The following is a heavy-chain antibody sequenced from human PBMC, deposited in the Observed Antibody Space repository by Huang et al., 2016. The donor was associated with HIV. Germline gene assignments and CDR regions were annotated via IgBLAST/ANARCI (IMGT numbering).Heavy chain of an antibody. CDR3: ARGPDYYDSSGREAFDI. CDR1: GGSFSGYY. D-gene: IGHD3-22*01. CDR2: INHSGSN. J-gene: IGHJ3*02. Sequence: QVQLQQWGAGLLKPSETLSLTCAVFGGSFSGYYWSWIRQPPGKGLEWIGEINHSGSNNYNLALKSRVTISVDTSKNQFALKLNSVTAADTAVYYCARGPDYYDSSGREAFDIWGQGTMVTVSS. V-gene: IGHV4-34*01.